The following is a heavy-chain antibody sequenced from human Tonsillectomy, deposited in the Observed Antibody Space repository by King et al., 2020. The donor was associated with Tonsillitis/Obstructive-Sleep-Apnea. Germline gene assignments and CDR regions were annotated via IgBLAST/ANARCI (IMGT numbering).Heavy chain of an antibody. Sequence: VQLVESGGGVVQPGRSLRLSCAASGFTFSSYGMHWVRQAPGKGLEWVAVIWYDGSNKYYADSVKGRFTISRDNSKNTLYLQMNSLRAEDTTMYYCARDRPYYDSSGYPGDAFDIWGQGTMVTVSS. CDR3: ARDRPYYDSSGYPGDAFDI. V-gene: IGHV3-33*01. CDR2: IWYDGSNK. D-gene: IGHD3-22*01. CDR1: GFTFSSYG. J-gene: IGHJ3*02.